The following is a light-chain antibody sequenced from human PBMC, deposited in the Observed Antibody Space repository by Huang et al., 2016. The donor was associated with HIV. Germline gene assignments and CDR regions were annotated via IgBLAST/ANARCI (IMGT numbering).Light chain of an antibody. V-gene: IGKV3-11*01. Sequence: PGERATLSCRASQSVVNLAWYQYKPGQAPRLLIYDASNKASGIPARFSGSGSGTDFTLTVNSLQPEYSAVYYCQQRNSWPPITFGQGTRLEIK. CDR2: DAS. CDR3: QQRNSWPPIT. J-gene: IGKJ5*01. CDR1: QSVVN.